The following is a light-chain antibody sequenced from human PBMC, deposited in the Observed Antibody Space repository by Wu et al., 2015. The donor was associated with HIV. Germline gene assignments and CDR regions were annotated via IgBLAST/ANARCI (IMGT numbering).Light chain of an antibody. CDR1: QSLNSD. V-gene: IGKV3-15*01. CDR2: GAS. CDR3: QQYNNWQT. Sequence: EIVLTQSPATLSLSPGERATLSCRASQSLNSDLAWYQLRPGQAPRLLIYGASTRATGIPARFSGSGSGTEFTLTISGLQSEDFVVYYRQQYNNWQTFGQGTKVEIK. J-gene: IGKJ1*01.